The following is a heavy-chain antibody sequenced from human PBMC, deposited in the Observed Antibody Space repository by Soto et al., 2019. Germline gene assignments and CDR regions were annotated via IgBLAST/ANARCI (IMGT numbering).Heavy chain of an antibody. V-gene: IGHV1-69*13. D-gene: IGHD2-2*01. CDR1: GGTFSSYA. J-gene: IGHJ5*02. Sequence: SVKVSCKASGGTFSSYAISWVRQAPGQGLEWMGGIIPIFGTANYAQKFQGRVTITADESTSTAYMELSSLRSEDTTVYYCARHKYQLLLVNWFDPWGQGTLVTVYS. CDR3: ARHKYQLLLVNWFDP. CDR2: IIPIFGTA.